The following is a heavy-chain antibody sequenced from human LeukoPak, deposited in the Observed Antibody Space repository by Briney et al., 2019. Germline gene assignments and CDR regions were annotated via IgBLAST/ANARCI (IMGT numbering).Heavy chain of an antibody. J-gene: IGHJ6*02. CDR1: GGSFSGYY. D-gene: IGHD3-10*01. CDR2: IYYSGST. CDR3: ARLSASITMVRGASYYYYGMDV. V-gene: IGHV4-34*01. Sequence: SETLSLTCAVYGGSFSGYYWSWIRQPPGKGLEWIGSIYYSGSTYYNPSLKSRVTISVDTSKNQFSLKLSSVTAADTAVYYCARLSASITMVRGASYYYYGMDVWGQGTTVTVSS.